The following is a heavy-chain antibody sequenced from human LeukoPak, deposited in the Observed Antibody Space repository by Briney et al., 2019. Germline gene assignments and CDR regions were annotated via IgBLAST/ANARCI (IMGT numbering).Heavy chain of an antibody. CDR2: IIPMFGTP. Sequence: GASVKVSCKASGGTLGTSAISWVRQAPGQGLEWMGGIIPMFGTPNYAQKFQGGVTVTTDASTNTAYMELSSLRSEDTAVYYCARARGYSYSSPFDYWGQGTLVTVSS. CDR3: ARARGYSYSSPFDY. V-gene: IGHV1-69*05. J-gene: IGHJ4*02. CDR1: GGTLGTSA. D-gene: IGHD5-18*01.